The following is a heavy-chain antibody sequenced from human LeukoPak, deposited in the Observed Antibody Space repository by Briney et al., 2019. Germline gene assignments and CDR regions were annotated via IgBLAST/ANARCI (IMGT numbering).Heavy chain of an antibody. Sequence: GGSLRLSCAASGFTFSSYGMHWVRQAPGKGLEWVAFIRYDGSNKYYADSVKGRFTISRDNPKNTLYLQMNSLRAEDTAVYYCAKDSGYYGSGSYPNYWGQGTLVTVSS. CDR2: IRYDGSNK. CDR1: GFTFSSYG. CDR3: AKDSGYYGSGSYPNY. J-gene: IGHJ4*02. D-gene: IGHD3-10*01. V-gene: IGHV3-30*02.